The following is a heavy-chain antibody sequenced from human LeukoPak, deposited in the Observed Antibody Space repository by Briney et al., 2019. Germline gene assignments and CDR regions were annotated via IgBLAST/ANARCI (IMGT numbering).Heavy chain of an antibody. D-gene: IGHD2-2*01. V-gene: IGHV3-11*04. J-gene: IGHJ4*02. CDR3: ARGFSQVVPADFDY. CDR1: GFTFSDYY. CDR2: ISSSGSTI. Sequence: GGSLRFYCAASGFTFSDYYMSWIRQAPGKGLEWVSYISSSGSTIYYADSVKGRFTISRDDAKNSLYLQMNSLRAEDTAVYYCARGFSQVVPADFDYWGQGTLVTVSS.